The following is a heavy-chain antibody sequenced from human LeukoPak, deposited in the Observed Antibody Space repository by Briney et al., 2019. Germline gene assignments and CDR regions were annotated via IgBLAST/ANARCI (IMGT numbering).Heavy chain of an antibody. CDR1: GFTFSSYA. J-gene: IGHJ4*02. D-gene: IGHD3-22*01. CDR2: ISGSGGST. CDR3: ASTYYYDSSGYSPFDY. V-gene: IGHV3-23*01. Sequence: PGGSLRLSCAASGFTFSSYAMSWVRQAPGKGLEWVSAISGSGGSTYYADSVKGRFTISRDNSKNTLYLQMNSLRAEDTAVYYCASTYYYDSSGYSPFDYWGQGTLVTVSS.